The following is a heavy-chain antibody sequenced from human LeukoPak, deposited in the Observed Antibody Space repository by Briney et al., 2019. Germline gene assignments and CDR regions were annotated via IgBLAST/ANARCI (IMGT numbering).Heavy chain of an antibody. V-gene: IGHV3-30*04. CDR3: ASPLRRYSYNSSGFFCIAY. CDR2: ISYDGSSE. Sequence: GRSLRLSCAASGCTFSSYAMHWGCKAPGQGQEWVAIISYDGSSEYYGDSVKGRFTISRDNSNNTLYLQMNSLRAEDTAVYYCASPLRRYSYNSSGFFCIAYWGQGTLVTVSS. J-gene: IGHJ4*02. D-gene: IGHD3-22*01. CDR1: GCTFSSYA.